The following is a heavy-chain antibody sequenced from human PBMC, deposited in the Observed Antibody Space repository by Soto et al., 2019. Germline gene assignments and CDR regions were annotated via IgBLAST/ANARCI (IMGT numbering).Heavy chain of an antibody. Sequence: QITLKESGTTLVKPTQTLTLTCTFSGFSLSTRGVGVGWIRQPPGKALEWLALIYWDDDKRYSPSLKSRLTITKDTSKNQVVLTMTNMDPVDTATYYCALHGMIVPFDYWGQGTLVTVSS. D-gene: IGHD3-16*01. V-gene: IGHV2-5*02. J-gene: IGHJ4*02. CDR3: ALHGMIVPFDY. CDR2: IYWDDDK. CDR1: GFSLSTRGVG.